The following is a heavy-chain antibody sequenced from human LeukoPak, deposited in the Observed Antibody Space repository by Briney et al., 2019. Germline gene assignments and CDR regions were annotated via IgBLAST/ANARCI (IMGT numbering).Heavy chain of an antibody. V-gene: IGHV3-53*01. CDR3: ARMMAGAGTTGGDYFDY. CDR1: GFIVTSNY. CDR2: IYSGGAA. D-gene: IGHD6-13*01. J-gene: IGHJ4*02. Sequence: GGSLRLSCAASGFIVTSNYMSWVRQAPGKGLEWVSVIYSGGAAYYADSVKGRFTISRDHSKNTLYLQMNSLRAEDTAVYYCARMMAGAGTTGGDYFDYWGQGTLVTVSS.